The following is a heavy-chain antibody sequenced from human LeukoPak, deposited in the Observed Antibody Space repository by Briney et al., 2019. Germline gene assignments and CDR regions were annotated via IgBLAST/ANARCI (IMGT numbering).Heavy chain of an antibody. J-gene: IGHJ6*03. CDR2: ISSSSSYI. CDR1: GFTFSSYS. V-gene: IGHV3-21*01. Sequence: PGGSLRLSCAASGFTFSSYSMNWVRQAPGKGLEWVSSISSSSSYIYYADSVKGRFTISRDNAKNSLYLQMNSLRAEDTAVYYCARSGSSSWYGYYYMDVWGKGTTVTVSS. CDR3: ARSGSSSWYGYYYMDV. D-gene: IGHD6-13*01.